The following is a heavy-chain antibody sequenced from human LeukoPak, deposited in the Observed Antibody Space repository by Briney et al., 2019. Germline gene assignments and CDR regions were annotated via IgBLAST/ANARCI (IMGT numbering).Heavy chain of an antibody. CDR1: GFTFSGSD. D-gene: IGHD3-22*01. CDR3: TRHNYDRSGYGAFDI. Sequence: GGSLRLSCAASGFTFSGSDIHWVRQASGKGLEWVGHTRSKTNNYATADAASVKGRFTFSRDDSKNTAYIQMNSLKTEDTAVYYCTRHNYDRSGYGAFDIWGQGTMVTVSS. CDR2: TRSKTNNYAT. J-gene: IGHJ3*02. V-gene: IGHV3-73*01.